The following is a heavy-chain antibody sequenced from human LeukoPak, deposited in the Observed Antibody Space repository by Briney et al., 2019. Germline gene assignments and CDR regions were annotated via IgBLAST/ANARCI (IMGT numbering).Heavy chain of an antibody. CDR2: ISAYNGNT. D-gene: IGHD2-15*01. Sequence: ASVKVSCKASGYTFTSYGISWVRQAPGQGLEWTGWISAYNGNTNYAQKLQGRVTMTTDTSTSTAYMELRSLRSDDTAVYYCARDAPGSWLVVAALYYYCMDVWGKGTTVTVSS. J-gene: IGHJ6*03. CDR1: GYTFTSYG. V-gene: IGHV1-18*01. CDR3: ARDAPGSWLVVAALYYYCMDV.